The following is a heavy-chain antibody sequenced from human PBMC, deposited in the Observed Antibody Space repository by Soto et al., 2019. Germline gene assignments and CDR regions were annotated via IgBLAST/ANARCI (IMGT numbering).Heavy chain of an antibody. CDR1: GYSFTSYW. CDR2: MDPSDSYT. D-gene: IGHD2-8*01. V-gene: IGHV5-10-1*01. CDR3: ARLGYCTNGVCLVGYYYYGMDF. Sequence: PGESLKASCKGSGYSFTSYWNGWVRQMPGKGLEWMGRMDPSDSYTNYSPSFQGHVTISADKSISTAYLQWSSLKASDTAMYYCARLGYCTNGVCLVGYYYYGMDFWGQGTTVTVSS. J-gene: IGHJ6*02.